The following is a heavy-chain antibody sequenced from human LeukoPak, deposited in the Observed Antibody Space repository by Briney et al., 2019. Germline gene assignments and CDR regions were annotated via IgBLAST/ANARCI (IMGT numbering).Heavy chain of an antibody. J-gene: IGHJ4*02. CDR3: ATHDY. Sequence: GGSLRLSCAASGFTFSSYIMNWVRQAPGKGLEWVSYIGSSSNTMYYADSVKGRFTISRNNAKNSLYLQMNSLRAEDTAVYYCATHDYWGQGTLVTVSS. CDR1: GFTFSSYI. CDR2: IGSSSNTM. V-gene: IGHV3-48*04.